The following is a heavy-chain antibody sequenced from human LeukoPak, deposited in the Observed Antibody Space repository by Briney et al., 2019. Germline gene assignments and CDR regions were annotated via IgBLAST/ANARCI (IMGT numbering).Heavy chain of an antibody. CDR2: IKQDGSVQ. CDR3: TRLQIAVAGPNWFDP. Sequence: GGSLRLSCAASKFTFSSYWMSWVRQAPGKGLEWVANIKQDGSVQFYMDSLKGRFSVSRDNAKNSLNLQMNGLRVEDTAVYYCTRLQIAVAGPNWFDPWGQGTLVTVSS. V-gene: IGHV3-7*01. J-gene: IGHJ5*02. D-gene: IGHD6-19*01. CDR1: KFTFSSYW.